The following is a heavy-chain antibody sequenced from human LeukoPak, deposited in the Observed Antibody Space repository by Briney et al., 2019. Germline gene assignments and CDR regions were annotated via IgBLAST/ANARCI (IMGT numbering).Heavy chain of an antibody. CDR3: TRGYYYETNGYLSQV. D-gene: IGHD3-22*01. J-gene: IGHJ4*02. CDR1: GFTFRSFW. V-gene: IGHV3-7*01. CDR2: IKQDGSEK. Sequence: PGGSLRLSCAASGFTFRSFWMIWVRQAPGKGLEWVANIKQDGSEKHYVASVKGRFTISRDNAENSVYLQMDSLRAEDTAVYYCTRGYYYETNGYLSQVWGQGTLVTVSS.